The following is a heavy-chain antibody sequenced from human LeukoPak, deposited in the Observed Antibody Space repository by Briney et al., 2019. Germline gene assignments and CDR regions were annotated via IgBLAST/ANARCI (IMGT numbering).Heavy chain of an antibody. CDR2: IIPILGIA. CDR1: GGTFSSYA. J-gene: IGHJ2*01. Sequence: GASVKVSCKASGGTFSSYAISWVRQAPGQGLEWMGRIIPILGIANYAQKFQGRVTITADKSTSTAYMELSSLRSEDTAVYYCARLEGCSSTSCYSRSAMPPHYWYFDLWGRGTLVTVSS. V-gene: IGHV1-69*04. CDR3: ARLEGCSSTSCYSRSAMPPHYWYFDL. D-gene: IGHD2-2*01.